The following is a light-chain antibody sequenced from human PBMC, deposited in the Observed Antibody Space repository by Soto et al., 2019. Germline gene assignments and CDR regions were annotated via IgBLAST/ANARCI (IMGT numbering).Light chain of an antibody. CDR1: QSVSGNY. J-gene: IGKJ1*01. Sequence: EIVLTQSPGTLSLSPGERVTLSCRARQSVSGNYLAWHHQKPGQAPRLLIYAVSRRATGIPDRFSGSGSGTDFTLTISRLEPEDFAVYYCQHYGRSPWTFGQGTKVEIK. CDR2: AVS. CDR3: QHYGRSPWT. V-gene: IGKV3-20*01.